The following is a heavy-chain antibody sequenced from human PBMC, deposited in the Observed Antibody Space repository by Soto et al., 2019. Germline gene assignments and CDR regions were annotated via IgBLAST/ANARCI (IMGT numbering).Heavy chain of an antibody. D-gene: IGHD3-16*01. CDR2: IYYSGYT. J-gene: IGHJ6*02. V-gene: IGHV4-39*01. CDR1: AGSISSSSYH. Sequence: PSETPSLICTVSAGSISSSSYHSGWILQPPGKGLEWIGSIYYSGYTYYNPSLKSRVTISVDTSKNQFSLKLSSVIAADTAVYYCARHNGPLYVGYYYDMDVWGQGTTVS. CDR3: ARHNGPLYVGYYYDMDV.